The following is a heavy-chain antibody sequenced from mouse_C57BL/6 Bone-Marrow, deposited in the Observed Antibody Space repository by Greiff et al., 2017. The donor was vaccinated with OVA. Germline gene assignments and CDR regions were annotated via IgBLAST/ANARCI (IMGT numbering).Heavy chain of an antibody. Sequence: QVQLQQPGAELVKPGASVKLSCKASGYTFTSYWMHWVKQRPGRGLEWIGRIDPNCGGTKYNEKFKSKATLTVDKPSSTAYMQLSSLTYEDAAVYYCARPPRYYDYSYYYAMDYWGQGTSVTVSS. J-gene: IGHJ4*01. CDR2: IDPNCGGT. CDR3: ARPPRYYDYSYYYAMDY. V-gene: IGHV1-72*01. D-gene: IGHD2-4*01. CDR1: GYTFTSYW.